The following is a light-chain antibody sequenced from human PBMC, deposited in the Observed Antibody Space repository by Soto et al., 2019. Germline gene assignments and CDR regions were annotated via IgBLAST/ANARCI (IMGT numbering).Light chain of an antibody. CDR2: EVS. V-gene: IGLV2-14*01. CDR1: SSDVGRYNY. Sequence: QSALTQPASVSGSPGQSITISCTGSSSDVGRYNYVSWYQQQPGKAPKLMTYEVSNRPSGVSIRFSGSKSGNTASLTISGIQAEDEADDYCSSYTSSKPVVFGGGTKLTVL. CDR3: SSYTSSKPVV. J-gene: IGLJ2*01.